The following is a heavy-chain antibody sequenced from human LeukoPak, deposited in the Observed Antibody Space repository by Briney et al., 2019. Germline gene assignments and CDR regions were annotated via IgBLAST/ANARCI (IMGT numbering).Heavy chain of an antibody. D-gene: IGHD5-18*01. CDR2: XXXXXXXX. Sequence: SVKVSCKASGGTFSSYAISWVRQAPGQGLEXXXXXXXXXXXXKYPQKFRGRVTRTAVKGTSTAYMELSSLRSEDTAVYYCARRGDFRDTAMVTGYYYYGMVVLVKGATVGVSS. J-gene: IGHJ6*01. V-gene: IGHV1-69*10. CDR1: GGTFSSYA. CDR3: ARRGDFRDTAMVTGYYYYGMVV.